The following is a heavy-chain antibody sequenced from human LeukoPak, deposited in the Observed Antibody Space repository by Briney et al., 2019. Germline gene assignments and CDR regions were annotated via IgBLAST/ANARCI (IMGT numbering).Heavy chain of an antibody. V-gene: IGHV1-8*03. D-gene: IGHD3-16*02. CDR3: ATGYFVWGSYRHYYYMDV. J-gene: IGHJ6*03. CDR1: GYTFTSYD. CDR2: MNPNSGNT. Sequence: ASVKVSCKASGYTFTSYDINWVRQATGQGLEWMGWMNPNSGNTGYAQKFQGRVTITRNTSISTAYMELSSLRSEDTAVYYCATGYFVWGSYRHYYYMDVWGKGTTVTVSS.